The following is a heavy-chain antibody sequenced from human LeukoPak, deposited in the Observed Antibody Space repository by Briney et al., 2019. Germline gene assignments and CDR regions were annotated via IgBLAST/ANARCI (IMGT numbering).Heavy chain of an antibody. V-gene: IGHV4-61*08. D-gene: IGHD3-10*01. J-gene: IGHJ4*02. Sequence: SETLSLTCTVSGGSIGSGGYYWSWIRQPPGKGLEWIGYIYHSGSTKYNPSLKSRVTISVDTSQNQFSLKLSSVPAADTAVYYCARVIYGVITHFDYWGQGTLVTVSS. CDR1: GGSIGSGGYY. CDR3: ARVIYGVITHFDY. CDR2: IYHSGST.